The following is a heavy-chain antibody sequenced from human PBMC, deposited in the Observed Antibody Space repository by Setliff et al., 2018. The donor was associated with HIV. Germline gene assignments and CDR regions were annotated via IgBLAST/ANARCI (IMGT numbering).Heavy chain of an antibody. D-gene: IGHD3-10*01. J-gene: IGHJ4*02. Sequence: SETLSLTCSVSGASINSYFWSWIRQPAGKGLEWIGRIHSGGTTNSNPSLKSRVPLSVDTSKNQFSLKLNSVTAADTAVYYCARGGLRVRGAIDSFDYWGQGTLVTVSS. V-gene: IGHV4-4*07. CDR2: IHSGGTT. CDR1: GASINSYF. CDR3: ARGGLRVRGAIDSFDY.